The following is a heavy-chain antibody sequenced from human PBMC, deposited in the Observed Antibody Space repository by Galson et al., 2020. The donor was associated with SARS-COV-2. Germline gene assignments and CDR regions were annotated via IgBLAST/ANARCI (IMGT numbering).Heavy chain of an antibody. V-gene: IGHV4-39*07. D-gene: IGHD3-10*01. Sequence: SETLSLTCTVSGGSIRSTNYYWGWIRQPPGKGLEWIGSIYYNENAYYNPSLRSRVSVLLNMAKKQFSLQMRSVTAADTATYHCARLRGSARGVIIDDWGQGTLVTVSS. CDR3: ARLRGSARGVIIDD. J-gene: IGHJ4*02. CDR2: IYYNENA. CDR1: GGSIRSTNYY.